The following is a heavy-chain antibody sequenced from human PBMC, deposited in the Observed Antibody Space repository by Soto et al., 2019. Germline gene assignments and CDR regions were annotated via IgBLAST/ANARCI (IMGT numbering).Heavy chain of an antibody. CDR1: GTCISSYY. D-gene: IGHD2-8*01. Sequence: PSETLSLTFTVSGTCISSYYWSWIRQPPGKGLEWIANIHYSGTTNYNPSLASRVTLSVDTSKNQFSLKMTSVTAADRAMYFCARYNSYAIDYSGRGTLVTVSS. CDR3: ARYNSYAIDY. CDR2: IHYSGTT. J-gene: IGHJ4*02. V-gene: IGHV4-59*01.